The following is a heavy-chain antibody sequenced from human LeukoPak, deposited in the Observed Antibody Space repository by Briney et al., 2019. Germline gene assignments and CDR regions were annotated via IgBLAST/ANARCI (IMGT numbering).Heavy chain of an antibody. D-gene: IGHD6-19*01. CDR3: ASEVGIAVAGFPLS. CDR1: GGSISSGGYS. Sequence: SETLSLTCAVSGGSISSGGYSWSWIRQPPGKGLEWIGYIYHSGSTYYNPSLKSRVTISVDRSKNQFSLKLSSVTAADTAVYYCASEVGIAVAGFPLSWGQGTLVTVSS. J-gene: IGHJ5*02. V-gene: IGHV4-30-2*02. CDR2: IYHSGST.